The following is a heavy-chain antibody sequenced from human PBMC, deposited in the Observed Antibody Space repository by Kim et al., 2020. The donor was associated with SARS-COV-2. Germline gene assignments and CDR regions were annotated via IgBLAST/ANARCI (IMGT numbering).Heavy chain of an antibody. CDR3: ARDRYSGSYDY. V-gene: IGHV1-18*01. J-gene: IGHJ4*02. CDR2: NT. Sequence: NTDSAGKFQGRLTLTTDTSTSTAYMELRSLTSDDTAVYYCARDRYSGSYDYWGQGTQVTVSS. D-gene: IGHD1-26*01.